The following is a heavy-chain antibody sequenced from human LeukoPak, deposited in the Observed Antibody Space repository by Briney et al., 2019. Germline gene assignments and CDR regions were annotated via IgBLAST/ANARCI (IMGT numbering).Heavy chain of an antibody. V-gene: IGHV1-2*04. CDR1: GYTFTGYY. CDR2: INPNSGGT. D-gene: IGHD3-3*01. J-gene: IGHJ3*02. CDR3: ARDRYDFWSGEGGVDAFDI. Sequence: ASVKVSCKASGYTFTGYYMHWVRQAPGQGLEWMGWINPNSGGTNYAQKFQGWVTMTRDTSISTAYMELSRLRSDDTAVYYCARDRYDFWSGEGGVDAFDIWGQGTMVTVSS.